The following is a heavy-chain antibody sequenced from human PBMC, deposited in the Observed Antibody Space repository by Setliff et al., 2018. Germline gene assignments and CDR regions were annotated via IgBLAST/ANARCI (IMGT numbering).Heavy chain of an antibody. J-gene: IGHJ4*02. D-gene: IGHD5-12*01. CDR3: VKTGIGYDYFDH. V-gene: IGHV3-48*01. CDR1: GFTFSGYY. CDR2: IGGSGNNI. Sequence: GGSLRLSCAASGFTFSGYYMQWVRQAPGKGLEWVSYIGGSGNNIHYADSVKGRFTISRDSSKNTVTLQMNSLRGEDTALYYCVKTGIGYDYFDHCGQGTLVTVSS.